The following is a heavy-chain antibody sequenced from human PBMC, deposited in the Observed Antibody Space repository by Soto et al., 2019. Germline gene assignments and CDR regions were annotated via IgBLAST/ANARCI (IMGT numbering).Heavy chain of an antibody. J-gene: IGHJ5*01. D-gene: IGHD1-26*01. CDR2: IKQDGSEK. Sequence: RVCCGVSGFSFSNYWVTWVRQAPGKGLEWVANIKQDGSEKYYVDSVKGRFTISRDNAKSSVYLQMNSLRAEDTAVYYCATYSVSSRWLDPWGQGTLVTVSS. V-gene: IGHV3-7*05. CDR1: GFSFSNYW. CDR3: ATYSVSSRWLDP.